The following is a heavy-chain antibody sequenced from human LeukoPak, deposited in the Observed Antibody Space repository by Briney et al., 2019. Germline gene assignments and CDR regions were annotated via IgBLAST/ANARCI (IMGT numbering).Heavy chain of an antibody. J-gene: IGHJ6*03. D-gene: IGHD3-10*01. CDR3: ARDQRYYYGSGTMSYYYYMDV. Sequence: PSETLSLTCTVSGYSISSGYYWGWIRQPPGKGLEWIGSIYHSGSTYYNPSLKSRVTISVDTSKNQFSLKLSSVTAADTAVYYCARDQRYYYGSGTMSYYYYMDVWGKGTTVTISS. CDR2: IYHSGST. CDR1: GYSISSGYY. V-gene: IGHV4-38-2*02.